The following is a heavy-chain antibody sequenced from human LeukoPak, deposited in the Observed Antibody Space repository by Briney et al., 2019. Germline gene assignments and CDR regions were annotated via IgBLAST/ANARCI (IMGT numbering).Heavy chain of an antibody. Sequence: PSQTLSLTCTVSGGSISSGGYYWSWIRQRPGKGLEWIGYIYYSGSTYYNPSLKSRVTISVDTSRNQFSLKLSSVTAADTALYYCASDKGYSNNYFDYWGQGTLVTVSS. CDR3: ASDKGYSNNYFDY. CDR1: GGSISSGGYY. V-gene: IGHV4-31*03. J-gene: IGHJ4*01. CDR2: IYYSGST. D-gene: IGHD6-13*01.